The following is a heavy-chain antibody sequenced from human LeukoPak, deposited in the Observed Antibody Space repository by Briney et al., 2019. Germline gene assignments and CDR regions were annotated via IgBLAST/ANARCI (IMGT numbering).Heavy chain of an antibody. V-gene: IGHV4-4*07. CDR3: VRDSGSGWYDY. CDR2: MHTSGST. J-gene: IGHJ4*02. CDR1: GGSISGYY. Sequence: SETLSLTCTVSGGSISGYYWNWIRQPAGKGLDWIGRMHTSGSTNHNPSLKSRITMSVDRSKNQLSLKLSSVTAADTAVYYCVRDSGSGWYDYWGQGTLVTVSS. D-gene: IGHD6-19*01.